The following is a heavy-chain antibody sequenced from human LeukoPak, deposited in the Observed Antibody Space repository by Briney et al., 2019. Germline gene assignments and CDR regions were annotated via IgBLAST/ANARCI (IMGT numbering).Heavy chain of an antibody. CDR3: ARGEQWLIRY. J-gene: IGHJ4*02. Sequence: ASVKVSCKASGYSFTDHYIHWVRQAPGQGLEWMGWINPNSGDTSYAQNFHGRVTMTRDWSINTAYLEVSSVKSDDTVVFYCARGEQWLIRYWGQGTLVTVSS. V-gene: IGHV1-2*02. CDR2: INPNSGDT. D-gene: IGHD6-19*01. CDR1: GYSFTDHY.